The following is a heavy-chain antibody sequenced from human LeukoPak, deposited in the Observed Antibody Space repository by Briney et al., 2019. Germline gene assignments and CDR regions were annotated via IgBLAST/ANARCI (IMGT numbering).Heavy chain of an antibody. Sequence: PGGSLRLSCAASGFTFSDYYMSWIRQAPGKGLEWVSRINSDGSDISYADSVKGRFTISRDNAKNTVYLQMNSLRAEDTAVYYCARGSLGDGSLLIDYWGQGTLVTVSS. CDR3: ARGSLGDGSLLIDY. CDR2: INSDGSDI. V-gene: IGHV3-74*01. D-gene: IGHD1-26*01. J-gene: IGHJ4*02. CDR1: GFTFSDYY.